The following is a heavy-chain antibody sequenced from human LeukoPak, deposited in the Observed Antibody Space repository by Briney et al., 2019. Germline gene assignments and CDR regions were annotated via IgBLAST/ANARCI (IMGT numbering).Heavy chain of an antibody. J-gene: IGHJ4*02. CDR3: ARHTTSEWELAFDY. V-gene: IGHV3-21*01. CDR1: GFTFSSYS. CDR2: ISSSSSYI. Sequence: KPGGSLRLSCAASGFTFSSYSMNWVRQAPGKGLEWVSSISSSSSYIYYADSVKGRFTISRDNAKNSLYLQMNSLRAEDTAVYYCARHTTSEWELAFDYWGQGTLVTVSS. D-gene: IGHD1-26*01.